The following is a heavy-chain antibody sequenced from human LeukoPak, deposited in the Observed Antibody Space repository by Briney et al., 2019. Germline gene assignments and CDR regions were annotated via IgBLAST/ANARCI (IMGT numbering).Heavy chain of an antibody. J-gene: IGHJ1*01. Sequence: PSETLSLTCTVSGGSISSYYWSWIRQPAGKGLEWIGRIYISGSTNYNPSLKSRVTISLDTSKNQFSLKLRSVTAADTAVYYCARRRYYDSTGFLDWGQGSLVSVFS. D-gene: IGHD3-22*01. CDR1: GGSISSYY. V-gene: IGHV4-4*07. CDR2: IYISGST. CDR3: ARRRYYDSTGFLD.